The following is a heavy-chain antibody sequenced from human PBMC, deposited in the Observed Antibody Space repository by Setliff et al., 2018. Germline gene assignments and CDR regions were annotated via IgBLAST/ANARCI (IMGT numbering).Heavy chain of an antibody. J-gene: IGHJ4*02. CDR1: GGSISSYY. Sequence: SSETLSLTCTVSGGSISSYYWSWIRQPPGKGLEWIGYVYTSGSTNYNPSLKSRVTISVDTSKNQFSLKLSSVTAADTAVFYCARLSGYYFDYWGQGTLVTVSS. V-gene: IGHV4-4*08. D-gene: IGHD3-22*01. CDR3: ARLSGYYFDY. CDR2: VYTSGST.